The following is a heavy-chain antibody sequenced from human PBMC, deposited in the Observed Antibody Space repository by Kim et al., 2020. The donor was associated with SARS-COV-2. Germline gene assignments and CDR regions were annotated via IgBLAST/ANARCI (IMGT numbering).Heavy chain of an antibody. J-gene: IGHJ5*02. CDR3: ARERGDNWNDYLSGAFDP. Sequence: SVKVSCKASGGTFNNYAINWVRQAPGLGLEWMGKIIPFIGTATYANNFRGRVIITADTSTSTAYMEMRSLRSDDTAVYYFARERGDNWNDYLSGAFDPW. CDR1: GGTFNNYA. CDR2: IIPFIGTA. D-gene: IGHD1-20*01. V-gene: IGHV1-69*04.